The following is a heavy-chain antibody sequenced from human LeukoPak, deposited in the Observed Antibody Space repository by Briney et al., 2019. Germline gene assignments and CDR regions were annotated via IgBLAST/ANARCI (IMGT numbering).Heavy chain of an antibody. CDR1: GFTFSSYA. Sequence: SGGSLRLSCSASGFTFSSYAMHWVRQAPGKGLQYVSVISDKGVSTSYADSVKGRFTISRDNSKNTVYLQMSSLRAEDTAVYYCVGDGRDGYNKYFHHWGQGTQVTVSS. CDR2: ISDKGVST. D-gene: IGHD5-24*01. CDR3: VGDGRDGYNKYFHH. V-gene: IGHV3-64D*06. J-gene: IGHJ1*01.